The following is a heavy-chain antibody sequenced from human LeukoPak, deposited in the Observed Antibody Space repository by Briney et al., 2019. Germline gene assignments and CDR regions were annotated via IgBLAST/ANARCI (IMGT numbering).Heavy chain of an antibody. CDR3: ARSSRQTAQFDS. Sequence: PSETLSLTCTVSGGSISSYYWSWIRQPPGKGLEWLGYIFYSGLTNYNPSLKSRVTISLDTSKNQFSLKLSSVTAADTAVYFCARSSRQTAQFDSWGQGTLVTVSS. V-gene: IGHV4-59*01. D-gene: IGHD3-10*01. CDR2: IFYSGLT. CDR1: GGSISSYY. J-gene: IGHJ5*01.